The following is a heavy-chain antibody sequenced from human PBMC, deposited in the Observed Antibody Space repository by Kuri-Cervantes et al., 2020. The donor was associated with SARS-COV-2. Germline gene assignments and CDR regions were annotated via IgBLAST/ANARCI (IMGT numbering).Heavy chain of an antibody. J-gene: IGHJ3*02. CDR2: ISSSSSTI. V-gene: IGHV3-48*04. CDR1: GFTFSSYS. D-gene: IGHD3-16*02. CDR3: AREDDYVWGSYRSVWGDAFDI. Sequence: LSLTCAASGFTFSSYSMNWVRQAPGKGLEWVSYISSSSSTIYYADSVKGRFTISRDNAKNSLCLQMNSLRAEDTAVYYCAREDDYVWGSYRSVWGDAFDIWGQGTTVTVSS.